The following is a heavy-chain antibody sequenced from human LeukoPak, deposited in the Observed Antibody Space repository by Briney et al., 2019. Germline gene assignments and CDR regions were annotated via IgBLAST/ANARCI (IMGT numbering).Heavy chain of an antibody. V-gene: IGHV3-48*03. D-gene: IGHD3-10*02. J-gene: IGHJ6*04. CDR1: GFTYSSYE. Sequence: EPGGSLRLSCAASGFTYSSYEMNWVRQAPGKGGEGVSYISSSGSTIYYAASVKGRYTISRDNAENALYLQMNNLRAEDTAVYYCAELGISMIGGVWGKGTTVTISS. CDR2: ISSSGSTI. CDR3: AELGISMIGGV.